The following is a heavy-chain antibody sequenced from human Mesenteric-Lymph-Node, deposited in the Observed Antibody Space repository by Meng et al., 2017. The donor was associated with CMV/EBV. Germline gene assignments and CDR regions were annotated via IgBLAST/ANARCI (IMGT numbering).Heavy chain of an antibody. CDR3: ARPHYYGSGSSPWFDP. J-gene: IGHJ5*02. CDR2: SYYSGCT. Sequence: QLQLQESGPGLVKPSETLSTTCSISGGSISSSSYYWGWIRQPPGKGLEWIGSSYYSGCTYYNPSLKSRVTISVDTSKNQFSLKLSSVTAADTAVYYCARPHYYGSGSSPWFDPWGQGTLVTVSS. CDR1: GGSISSSSYY. V-gene: IGHV4-39*01. D-gene: IGHD3-10*01.